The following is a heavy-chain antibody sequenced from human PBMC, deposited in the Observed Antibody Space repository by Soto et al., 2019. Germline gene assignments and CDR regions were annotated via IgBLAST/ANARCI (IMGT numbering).Heavy chain of an antibody. CDR1: GDSVSSNNAA. D-gene: IGHD6-19*01. CDR3: ARSEQWLTT. V-gene: IGHV6-1*01. Sequence: SPTLSLTFAISGDSVSSNNAAWNCIRPSPSRGLESLGRTYFRSKWPYGYAVSVRSRITIKPHKSKNQFSLQLNSVTPEDTAVYYSARSEQWLTTWGQGTLVTVSS. J-gene: IGHJ5*02. CDR2: TYFRSKWPY.